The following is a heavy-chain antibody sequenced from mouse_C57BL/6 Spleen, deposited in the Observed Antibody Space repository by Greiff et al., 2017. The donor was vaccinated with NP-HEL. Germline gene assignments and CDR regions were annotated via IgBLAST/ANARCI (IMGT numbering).Heavy chain of an antibody. CDR1: GFTFSDYG. CDR3: ARPYYYGSSPYWYFDV. Sequence: DVMLVESGGGLVKPGGSLKLSCAASGFTFSDYGMHWVRQAPEKGLEWVAYISSGSSTIYYADTVKGRFTISRDTAKNTLFLQMTSLRSEDTAMYYCARPYYYGSSPYWYFDVWGTGTTVTVSS. V-gene: IGHV5-17*01. CDR2: ISSGSSTI. J-gene: IGHJ1*03. D-gene: IGHD1-1*01.